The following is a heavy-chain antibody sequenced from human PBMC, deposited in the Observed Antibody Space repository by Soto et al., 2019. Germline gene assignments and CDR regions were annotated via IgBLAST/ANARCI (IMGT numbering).Heavy chain of an antibody. CDR1: GFTFSTYW. J-gene: IGHJ4*02. CDR3: TRDLGTGATSRFDY. CDR2: INQDGSGT. D-gene: IGHD1-1*01. V-gene: IGHV3-7*05. Sequence: GGSLRLSCVTSGFTFSTYWMTWVRQAPGKGLEWVANINQDGSGTYYEDSVRGRFTVSRDNAKNSLYLQMDSLRAEDTAVYYCTRDLGTGATSRFDYWGQGTLVTVSS.